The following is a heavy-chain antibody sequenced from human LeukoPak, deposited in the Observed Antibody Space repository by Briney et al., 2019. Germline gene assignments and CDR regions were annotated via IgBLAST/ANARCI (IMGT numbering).Heavy chain of an antibody. CDR2: IYYSGST. D-gene: IGHD1-26*01. CDR3: ASSPDTGGYTRGFDS. CDR1: GGSISSSSYY. Sequence: PSETLSLTCTVSGGSISSSSYYWGWIRQPPGKGLEWIGSIYYSGSTYYNPSLKSRVVMSIDTSNNNFSLRLSLVTAADTAIYFCASSPDTGGYTRGFDSWGQGTLVTVSS. J-gene: IGHJ4*02. V-gene: IGHV4-39*07.